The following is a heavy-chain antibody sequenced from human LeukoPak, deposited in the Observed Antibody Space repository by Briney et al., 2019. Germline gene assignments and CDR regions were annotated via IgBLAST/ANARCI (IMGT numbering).Heavy chain of an antibody. J-gene: IGHJ4*02. CDR1: GYTFTSYG. Sequence: ASVKVSCKASGYTFTSYGINWVRQAPGQGLEWMGWVSGYNGNTNYAQRLQGRVAMTTDTPTSTAYMELRSLRSDDTAVYYCARGGMDTSGSYMGDYWGPGTLVTVDS. D-gene: IGHD1-26*01. V-gene: IGHV1-18*01. CDR2: VSGYNGNT. CDR3: ARGGMDTSGSYMGDY.